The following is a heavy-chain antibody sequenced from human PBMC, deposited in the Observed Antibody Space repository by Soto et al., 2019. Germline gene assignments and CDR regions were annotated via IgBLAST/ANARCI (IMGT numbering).Heavy chain of an antibody. D-gene: IGHD3-3*01. CDR1: GYTLTELS. Sequence: ASVKVSCKVSGYTLTELSMHWVRQAPGKGLEWMGGFDPEDGETIYAQKFQGRVTMTEDTSTDTAYMELSSLRSEDTAVYYCATSHLAKSITIFGVVTVVPYGMAFWGQGSSVTVSS. CDR3: ATSHLAKSITIFGVVTVVPYGMAF. CDR2: FDPEDGET. V-gene: IGHV1-24*01. J-gene: IGHJ6*02.